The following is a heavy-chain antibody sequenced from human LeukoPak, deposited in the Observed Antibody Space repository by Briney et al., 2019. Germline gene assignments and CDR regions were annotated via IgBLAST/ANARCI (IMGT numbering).Heavy chain of an antibody. CDR3: ARLFRLRGFDP. D-gene: IGHD3/OR15-3a*01. CDR1: GGSISSGSYY. CDR2: IYTSGST. V-gene: IGHV4-61*02. Sequence: PSETLSLTCTVSGGSISSGSYYWSWIRQPAGKGLEWIGRIYTSGSTNYNPSLKSRVTISVDTSKNQFSLKLSSVTAADTAVYYCARLFRLRGFDPWGQGTLVTVSS. J-gene: IGHJ5*02.